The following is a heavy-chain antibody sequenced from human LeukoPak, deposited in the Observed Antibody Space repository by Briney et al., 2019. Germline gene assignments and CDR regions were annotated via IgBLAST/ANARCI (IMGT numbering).Heavy chain of an antibody. CDR3: AKGPPSSSAQYFQH. J-gene: IGHJ1*01. D-gene: IGHD6-6*01. CDR1: GFTFINYA. V-gene: IGHV3-23*01. Sequence: GGSLRLSCAASGFTFINYAMSWVRQAPGKGLEWVSGISGSGDTTYYADSVKGRSTISRDNSKNTLFLQMNSLRAEDTAVYYCAKGPPSSSAQYFQHWGQGTLVTVSS. CDR2: ISGSGDTT.